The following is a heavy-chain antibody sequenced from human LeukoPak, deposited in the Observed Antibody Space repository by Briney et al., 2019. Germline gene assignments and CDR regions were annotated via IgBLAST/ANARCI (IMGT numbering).Heavy chain of an antibody. V-gene: IGHV4-38-2*02. CDR2: IYHSGST. J-gene: IGHJ4*02. Sequence: SETLSLTCAVSGYSISSGYYWGWIRQPPGKGLEWIGSIYHSGSTYYNPSLKSRVTISVDTSKNQFSLKLSSVTAADTAVYYCARDYYGSVSYDYWGQGTLVTVSS. CDR3: ARDYYGSVSYDY. CDR1: GYSISSGYY. D-gene: IGHD3-10*01.